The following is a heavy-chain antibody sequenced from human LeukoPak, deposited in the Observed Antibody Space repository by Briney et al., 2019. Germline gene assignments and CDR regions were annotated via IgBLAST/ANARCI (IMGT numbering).Heavy chain of an antibody. J-gene: IGHJ3*02. CDR1: GGTFSSYA. CDR2: IIPIFGTA. V-gene: IGHV1-69*13. D-gene: IGHD6-13*01. CDR3: ARGISSSWYWNAFDI. Sequence: ASVKVSCKASGGTFSSYAISWVRQAPGQGLEWMGGIIPIFGTANYAQKFQGRVTITADESTSTAYMELSSLRSEDTAVYYCARGISSSWYWNAFDIWGQGTMVTVSS.